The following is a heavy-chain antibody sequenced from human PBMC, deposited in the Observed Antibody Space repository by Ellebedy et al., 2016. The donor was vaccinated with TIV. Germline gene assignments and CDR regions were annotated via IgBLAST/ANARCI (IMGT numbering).Heavy chain of an antibody. CDR1: GYTFTSYD. D-gene: IGHD2-2*01. CDR3: ARRIVVVPAAMYGSSWFPLGY. Sequence: ASVKVSCXASGYTFTSYDINWVRQATGQGLEWMGWMNPNSGHTGYAPKFQGRVTMTRNTSISTAYMELSSLRSEDTAVYYCARRIVVVPAAMYGSSWFPLGYWGQGTLVTVSS. J-gene: IGHJ4*02. V-gene: IGHV1-8*01. CDR2: MNPNSGHT.